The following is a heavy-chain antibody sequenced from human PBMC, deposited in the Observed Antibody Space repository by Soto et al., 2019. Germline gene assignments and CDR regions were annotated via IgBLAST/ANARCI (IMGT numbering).Heavy chain of an antibody. CDR3: AAGRLLRGGQSGNYYYCMDV. D-gene: IGHD3-22*01. CDR2: IYYSGST. J-gene: IGHJ6*02. CDR1: GGSISSYY. Sequence: SETLSLTCTVSGGSISSYYWSWIRQPPGKGLEWIGDIYYSGSTNYNPSLKSRVTISVDTSKNQFSLKLSSVTAADTAVYYCAAGRLLRGGQSGNYYYCMDVWGQGTTVTVSS. V-gene: IGHV4-59*01.